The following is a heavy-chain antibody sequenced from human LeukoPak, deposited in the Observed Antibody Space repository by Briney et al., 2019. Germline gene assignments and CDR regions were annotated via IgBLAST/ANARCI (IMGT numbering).Heavy chain of an antibody. CDR3: ARGFPDYVWGSYRRNWFDP. V-gene: IGHV4-34*01. CDR2: INHSGST. Sequence: SETLSLTCAVYGGSFSGYYWSCIRQPPGKGLEWIGEINHSGSTNYNPSLKSRVTISVDTSKNQFSLKLSSVTAADTAVYYCARGFPDYVWGSYRRNWFDPWGQGTLVTVSS. J-gene: IGHJ5*02. D-gene: IGHD3-16*02. CDR1: GGSFSGYY.